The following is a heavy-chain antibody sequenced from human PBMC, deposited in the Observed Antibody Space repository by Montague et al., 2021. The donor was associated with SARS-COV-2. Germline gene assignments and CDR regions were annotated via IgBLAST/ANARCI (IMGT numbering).Heavy chain of an antibody. V-gene: IGHV6-1*01. CDR1: GDSVSSHRLA. CDR3: VRYSGWLYFDF. D-gene: IGHD6-19*01. J-gene: IGHJ4*02. Sequence: CAISGDSVSSHRLAWNGHTQSPPRRIDWLGRTYYETKWCSDYAPSVRGRLTVNPDASKNEFSLELNYVTPEDTAVYYCVRYSGWLYFDFWGQGTLVTVSS. CDR2: TYYETKWCS.